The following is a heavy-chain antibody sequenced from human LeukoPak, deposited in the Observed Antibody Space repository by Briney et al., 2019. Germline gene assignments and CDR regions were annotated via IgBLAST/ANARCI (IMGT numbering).Heavy chain of an antibody. CDR3: ARDVAAARREIRNDY. CDR1: GFTFSSYW. D-gene: IGHD6-13*01. Sequence: QSGGSLRLSCAASGFTFSSYWMSWVRQAPGKGLEWVANIKQDGSEKYYVDSVKGRFTISRDNAKNSLYLQMNSLRAEDTAVYYCARDVAAARREIRNDYWGQGTLVTVSS. J-gene: IGHJ4*02. V-gene: IGHV3-7*01. CDR2: IKQDGSEK.